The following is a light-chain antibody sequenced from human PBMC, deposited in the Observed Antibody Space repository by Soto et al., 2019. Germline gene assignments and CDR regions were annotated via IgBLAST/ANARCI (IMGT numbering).Light chain of an antibody. CDR1: QSISSN. CDR2: GGS. Sequence: EIVMTQSPDILSVSPGERATLSCRASQSISSNLAWYQQRPGQSPRLLIYGGSTRATGIPARFSGSRSGTDFTLTISSLQSEDFAIYYCQQYNKWPLFTFGPGTRVDIK. J-gene: IGKJ3*01. V-gene: IGKV3-15*01. CDR3: QQYNKWPLFT.